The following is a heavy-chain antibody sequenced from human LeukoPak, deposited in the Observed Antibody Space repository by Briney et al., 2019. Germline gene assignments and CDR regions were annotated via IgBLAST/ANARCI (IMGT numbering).Heavy chain of an antibody. CDR3: ARNEYETLDY. Sequence: GGSLRLSCAASGFTFSGYGMHWVRQAPGEGLEWVAVISSDGSGKNHADSVKGRFTISRDNSKNTLYLQMNSLRADDTALYYCARNEYETLDYWGQGTLVTVSS. CDR2: ISSDGSGK. D-gene: IGHD2/OR15-2a*01. CDR1: GFTFSGYG. J-gene: IGHJ4*02. V-gene: IGHV3-30*03.